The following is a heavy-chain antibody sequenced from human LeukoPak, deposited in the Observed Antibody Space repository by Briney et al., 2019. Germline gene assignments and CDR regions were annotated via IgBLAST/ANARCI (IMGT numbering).Heavy chain of an antibody. Sequence: GGSLRISCAASGFTFSSYGMHWVRQAPGKGLEWVAVIWYDGSNKYYADSVKGRFTISRDNSKNTLYLQMNSLRAEDTAVYYCARDLIAAAGTHTYYFDYWAQGTLVTVSS. CDR3: ARDLIAAAGTHTYYFDY. J-gene: IGHJ4*02. CDR2: IWYDGSNK. D-gene: IGHD6-13*01. CDR1: GFTFSSYG. V-gene: IGHV3-33*01.